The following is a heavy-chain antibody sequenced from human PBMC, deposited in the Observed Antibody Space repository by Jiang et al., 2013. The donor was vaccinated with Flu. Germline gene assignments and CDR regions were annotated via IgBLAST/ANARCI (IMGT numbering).Heavy chain of an antibody. CDR2: SIIVAAP. D-gene: IGHD2-21*02. CDR3: ARAPLAYCGGDCQTHGFDI. J-gene: IGHJ3*02. V-gene: IGHV4-4*02. CDR1: GGSISTSYW. Sequence: LSLTCAVSGGSISTSYWWNWVRQPPGRGWSGLGKSIIVAAPPTTRLSRVEITISVDESKNQFSLKLSSVTAADTALYYCARAPLAYCGGDCQTHGFDIWGQGQWSPSLQ.